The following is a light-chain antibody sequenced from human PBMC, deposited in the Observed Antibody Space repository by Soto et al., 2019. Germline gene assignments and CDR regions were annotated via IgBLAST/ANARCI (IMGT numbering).Light chain of an antibody. V-gene: IGLV2-23*03. Sequence: QSALTQPASVSGSPGQSVTISCSGTSSDVGSTNLVSWYQQHPGKAPKLMIYEGTKRPSGISSRFSGSKSGDTASLTISGLQAEDEADYYCCSYAGSGAFVFGGGTKLTVL. J-gene: IGLJ2*01. CDR2: EGT. CDR3: CSYAGSGAFV. CDR1: SSDVGSTNL.